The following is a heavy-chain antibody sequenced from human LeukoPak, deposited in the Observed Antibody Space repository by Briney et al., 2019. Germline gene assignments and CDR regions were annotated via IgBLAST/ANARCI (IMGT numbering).Heavy chain of an antibody. J-gene: IGHJ4*02. CDR3: ARAGDYSSSWFFYFDY. D-gene: IGHD6-13*01. CDR2: IYTSGST. CDR1: GGSISSYY. Sequence: SETLSITCTVSGGSISSYYWSWIRQPAGKGLEWIGRIYTSGSTNYNPSLKSRVTMSVDTSKNQFSLKLSSVTAADTAVYYCARAGDYSSSWFFYFDYWGQGTLVTVSS. V-gene: IGHV4-4*07.